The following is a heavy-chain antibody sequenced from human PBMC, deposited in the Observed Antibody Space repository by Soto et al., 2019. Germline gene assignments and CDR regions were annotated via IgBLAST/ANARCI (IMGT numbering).Heavy chain of an antibody. CDR1: GYTFTRYG. J-gene: IGHJ6*02. Sequence: ASVKVSCKASGYTFTRYGISWVRQAPGQGLQWMGWISGYNGDANYAQRFQGRVSMTIDTSTTTAYMELRTLTSDDTAVYYCAKNGPRDYYYYYGMDVWGQGTTVTVPS. CDR3: AKNGPRDYYYYYGMDV. V-gene: IGHV1-18*01. CDR2: ISGYNGDA. D-gene: IGHD2-8*01.